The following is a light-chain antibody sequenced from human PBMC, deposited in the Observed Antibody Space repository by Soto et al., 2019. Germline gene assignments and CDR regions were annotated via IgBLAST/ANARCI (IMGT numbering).Light chain of an antibody. J-gene: IGLJ1*01. CDR2: GNS. Sequence: HSVLTQPPSVSGAPGQRVTISCTWSSSNIGAGYDVHWYQQLPGTAPKLLIYGNSNRPSGVPDRFSGSKSGTSASLAITGLQAEDEADYYCQSYDSSLSGYVFGTGTKVTVL. V-gene: IGLV1-40*01. CDR1: SSNIGAGYD. CDR3: QSYDSSLSGYV.